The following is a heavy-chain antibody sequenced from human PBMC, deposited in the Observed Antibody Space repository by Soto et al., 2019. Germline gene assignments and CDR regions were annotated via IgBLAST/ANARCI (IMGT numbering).Heavy chain of an antibody. Sequence: GGSLRLSCAASGFTFSSYGMHWVRQAPGKGLEWVAVISYDGSNKYYADSVKGRFTISRDNSKNTLYLQMNSLRAEDTAVYYCAKGSEFPMKVDRTLAFDYWGQET. J-gene: IGHJ4*02. V-gene: IGHV3-30*18. CDR1: GFTFSSYG. CDR3: AKGSEFPMKVDRTLAFDY. D-gene: IGHD3-22*01. CDR2: ISYDGSNK.